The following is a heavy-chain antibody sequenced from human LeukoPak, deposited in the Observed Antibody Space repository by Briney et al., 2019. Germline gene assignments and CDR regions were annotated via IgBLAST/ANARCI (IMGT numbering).Heavy chain of an antibody. Sequence: GGSLRLSCVAPGFTVSNSYMTWVRQTPGKGLEWVAFISGGGMTLYADSVKGRFIISRDYSKDTLHLQMNRLTVTDTAVYYCTRGFGGDLLGYYSDSWGQGTQVTVSS. CDR1: GFTVSNSY. D-gene: IGHD2-21*02. V-gene: IGHV3-53*01. CDR3: TRGFGGDLLGYYSDS. J-gene: IGHJ4*02. CDR2: ISGGGMT.